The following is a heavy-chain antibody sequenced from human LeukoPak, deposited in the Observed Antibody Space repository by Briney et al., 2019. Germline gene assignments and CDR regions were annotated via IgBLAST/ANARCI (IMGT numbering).Heavy chain of an antibody. CDR1: GGSFSGYY. CDR3: ARHHSTLYCSSTSCYSQRGYFDY. D-gene: IGHD2-2*01. J-gene: IGHJ4*02. Sequence: SETLSLTCAVYGGSFSGYYWSWIRQPPGKGLEWIGEINHSGSTNYNPSLKSRVTISVDTSKNQFSLKLSSVTAADTAVYYCARHHSTLYCSSTSCYSQRGYFDYWGQGTLVTVSS. V-gene: IGHV4-34*01. CDR2: INHSGST.